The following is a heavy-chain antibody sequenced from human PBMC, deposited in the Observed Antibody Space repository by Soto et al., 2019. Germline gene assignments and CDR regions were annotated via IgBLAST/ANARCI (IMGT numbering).Heavy chain of an antibody. J-gene: IGHJ5*02. CDR3: ARLGPWVPSYYDSSPYTFGNWFDP. D-gene: IGHD3-22*01. Sequence: PSETLSLTCAVSGYSISSGYYWGWLRQPPGKGLEWIGSIDHGGSSYYNPSLNSRVTLSIDMTNNHVSLILKSVPAADTAVYYCARLGPWVPSYYDSSPYTFGNWFDPWGQGTLVTVSS. CDR1: GYSISSGYY. V-gene: IGHV4-38-2*01. CDR2: IDHGGSS.